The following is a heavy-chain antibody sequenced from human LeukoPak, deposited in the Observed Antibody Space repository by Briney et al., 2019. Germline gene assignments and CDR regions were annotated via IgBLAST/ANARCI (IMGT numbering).Heavy chain of an antibody. CDR2: IFYSGSI. CDR3: AGHHPRNTVDF. V-gene: IGHV4-59*08. CDR1: NGSISSYY. Sequence: SETLSLTCTVSNGSISSYYWSWIRQPPGKGLEWIGYIFYSGSINYNPSLKSRVTISLDTSKNQFSLKLSSVTAADTAVYYCAGHHPRNTVDFWGQGTLVTVSS. J-gene: IGHJ4*02. D-gene: IGHD2/OR15-2a*01.